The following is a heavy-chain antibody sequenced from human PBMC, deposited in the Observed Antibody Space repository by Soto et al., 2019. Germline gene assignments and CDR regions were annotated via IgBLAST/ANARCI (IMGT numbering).Heavy chain of an antibody. CDR1: GGTFSSYA. V-gene: IGHV1-69*12. Sequence: QVQLVQSGAEVKKPGSSVKVSCKASGGTFSSYAISWVRQAPGQGLEWMGGIIPIFGTANYAQKFQGRVTITADESTSTAYMELSSLRSEDTAVYYCARNTYYSDSSGSYYYYYGMDVWGQGTTVTVSS. CDR2: IIPIFGTA. CDR3: ARNTYYSDSSGSYYYYYGMDV. D-gene: IGHD3-22*01. J-gene: IGHJ6*02.